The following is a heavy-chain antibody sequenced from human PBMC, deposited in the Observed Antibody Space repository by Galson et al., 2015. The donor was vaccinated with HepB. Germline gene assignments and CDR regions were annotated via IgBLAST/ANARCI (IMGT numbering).Heavy chain of an antibody. CDR3: ARGVGCSSTSCDAFDI. CDR1: GGTFSSYA. CDR2: IIPILGIA. D-gene: IGHD2-2*01. Sequence: SVKVSCKASGGTFSSYAISWVRQAPGQGLEWMGRIIPILGIANYAQKFQGRVTITADESTTTADMELSSLRSEDTAVYDCARGVGCSSTSCDAFDIWGQGTMVTVSS. J-gene: IGHJ3*02. V-gene: IGHV1-69*04.